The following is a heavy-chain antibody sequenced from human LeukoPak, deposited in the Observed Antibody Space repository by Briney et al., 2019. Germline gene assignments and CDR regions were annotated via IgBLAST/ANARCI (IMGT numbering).Heavy chain of an antibody. CDR2: IDYGGST. Sequence: SETLSLTCTVSGDSSYNRIYYWGWIRQPPGKGLEWIGSIDYGGSTYYNPSLKSRATISVDTSKNQFSLKLSSVTAADTAVYYCARDIGTEATVTTLFDYWGQGTLVTVSS. CDR3: ARDIGTEATVTTLFDY. V-gene: IGHV4-39*07. J-gene: IGHJ4*02. D-gene: IGHD4-17*01. CDR1: GDSSYNRIYY.